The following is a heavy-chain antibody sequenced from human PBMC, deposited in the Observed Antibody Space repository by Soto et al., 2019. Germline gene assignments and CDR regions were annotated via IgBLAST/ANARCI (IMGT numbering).Heavy chain of an antibody. CDR1: GFTFSSYA. CDR3: AKDRKRGYSGYGPIDAFDI. CDR2: ISGSGGST. J-gene: IGHJ3*02. D-gene: IGHD5-12*01. Sequence: GGSLRLSCAASGFTFSSYAMSWVRQAPGKGLEWVSAISGSGGSTYYADSVKGRFTISRDNSKNTLYLQMNSLRAEDTAVYYCAKDRKRGYSGYGPIDAFDIWGQGTMVTVSS. V-gene: IGHV3-23*01.